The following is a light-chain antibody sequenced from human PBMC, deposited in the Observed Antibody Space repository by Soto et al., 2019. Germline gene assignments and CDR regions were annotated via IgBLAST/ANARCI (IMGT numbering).Light chain of an antibody. CDR3: HQRSNWPPFT. Sequence: EIVLTQSPATLSLSPGERATLSCRASQSISNFLAWYQQKPGQPPRLLIYDASKRATDIPDRFIGSESGTDFTLTISSLEPEDFAIYYCHQRSNWPPFTFGGGTKVEI. CDR2: DAS. V-gene: IGKV3-11*01. J-gene: IGKJ4*01. CDR1: QSISNF.